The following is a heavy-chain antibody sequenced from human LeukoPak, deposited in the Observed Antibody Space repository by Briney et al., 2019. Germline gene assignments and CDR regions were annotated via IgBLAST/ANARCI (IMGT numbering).Heavy chain of an antibody. CDR1: GFSFGDYD. V-gene: IGHV3-49*04. CDR2: IRREASGGTP. CDR3: NRGLEPSTGPDY. Sequence: PGGSLRLSCSASGFSFGDYDMSWVRQAPGKGLEWVGFIRREASGGTPAYAASVKGRFTISRDDSKSLAYLQMNSLKTEDTAVYYCNRGLEPSTGPDYWGQGTLVTVSS. J-gene: IGHJ4*02. D-gene: IGHD1-1*01.